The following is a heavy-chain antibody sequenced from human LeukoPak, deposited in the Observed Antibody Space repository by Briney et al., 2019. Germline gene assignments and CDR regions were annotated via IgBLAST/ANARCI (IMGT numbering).Heavy chain of an antibody. CDR3: ARAGYDTSGFWYFDL. Sequence: ETLSLTCSVSGGSISNYYWSWIRQPPGKGLEWIGSMYYSGSTNYDPSLKSRATISEDTSKKQFSLKLSSVTAADTAVYYCARAGYDTSGFWYFDLWGRGTLVTVSS. D-gene: IGHD3-22*01. V-gene: IGHV4-59*01. J-gene: IGHJ2*01. CDR1: GGSISNYY. CDR2: MYYSGST.